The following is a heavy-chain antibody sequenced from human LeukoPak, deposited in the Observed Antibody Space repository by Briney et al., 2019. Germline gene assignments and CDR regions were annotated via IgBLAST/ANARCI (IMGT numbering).Heavy chain of an antibody. CDR1: GGSISSSTYY. J-gene: IGHJ6*03. CDR2: IYYSGAT. CDR3: ARVAGSSGWYVNYYYYYMDV. D-gene: IGHD6-19*01. Sequence: SETLSLTCSVSGGSISSSTYYWGWIRQPPGKGLEWIGSIYYSGATYYSPSLKSRVTISVDTSKNQFSLKLSSVTAADTAVYYCARVAGSSGWYVNYYYYYMDVWGKGTTVTVSS. V-gene: IGHV4-39*07.